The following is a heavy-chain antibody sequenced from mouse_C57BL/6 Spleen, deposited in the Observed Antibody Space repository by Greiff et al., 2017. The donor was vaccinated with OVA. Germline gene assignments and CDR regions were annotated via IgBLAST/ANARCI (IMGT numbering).Heavy chain of an antibody. V-gene: IGHV1-19*01. D-gene: IGHD2-1*01. CDR2: INPYNGGT. CDR1: GYTFTDYY. CDR3: ARRGGNYYFDY. Sequence: VQLQQSGPVLVKPGASVKMSCKASGYTFTDYYMNWVKQSHGKSLEWIGVINPYNGGTSYNQKFKGKATLTVDKSSSTAYMELNSLTSEDSAVYYCARRGGNYYFDYWGQGTTLTVSS. J-gene: IGHJ2*01.